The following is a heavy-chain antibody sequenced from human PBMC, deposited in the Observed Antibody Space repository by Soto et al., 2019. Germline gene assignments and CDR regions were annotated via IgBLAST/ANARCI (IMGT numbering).Heavy chain of an antibody. V-gene: IGHV4-31*03. D-gene: IGHD3-16*02. CDR2: IYYSGST. CDR1: GGSISSGGYY. J-gene: IGHJ4*02. CDR3: ARDGVWGSYRYFDY. Sequence: PSETLSLTCTVSGGSISSGGYYWSWIRQHPGKGLEWIGYIYYSGSTYYNPSLKSRVTISVDTSKNQFSLKLSSVTAADTAVYYCARDGVWGSYRYFDYWGQGTLVTVS.